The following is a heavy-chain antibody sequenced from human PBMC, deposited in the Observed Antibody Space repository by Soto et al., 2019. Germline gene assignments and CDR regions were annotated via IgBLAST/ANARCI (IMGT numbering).Heavy chain of an antibody. CDR1: GDSISSSSNY. V-gene: IGHV4-39*01. CDR3: SRLPPAAQLDS. CDR2: IYYSGST. Sequence: SETLSLTCTVSGDSISSSSNYWGWIRQPPGKGLEYIGSIYYSGSTNYNPSLKSRVTISIDTSNNQFSLKLSSLTATDTAVYYCSRLPPAAQLDSWGQGTLLTISS. D-gene: IGHD2-2*01. J-gene: IGHJ4*02.